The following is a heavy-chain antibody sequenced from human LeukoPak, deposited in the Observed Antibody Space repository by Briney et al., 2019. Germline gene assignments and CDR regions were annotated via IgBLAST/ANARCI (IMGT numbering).Heavy chain of an antibody. CDR3: ARYIVSYPHDAFDI. V-gene: IGHV4-59*01. Sequence: SETLALTCTVSGGSISSYYWSCIRQPPGKGLEWVGYIYYSGNTSYNPSLKSRVTISVDTSNKQFSLKLSSVTAADTAFYYCARYIVSYPHDAFDIWGQGTMVTVSS. CDR2: IYYSGNT. J-gene: IGHJ3*02. D-gene: IGHD1-26*01. CDR1: GGSISSYY.